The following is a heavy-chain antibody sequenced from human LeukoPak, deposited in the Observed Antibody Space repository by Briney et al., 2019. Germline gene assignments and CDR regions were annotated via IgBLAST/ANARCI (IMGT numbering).Heavy chain of an antibody. CDR2: IYYSGST. CDR1: GGSISSSSYY. Sequence: SETLSLTCTVSGGSISSSSYYWGWIRQPPGTGLEWIGSIYYSGSTYYNPSLKSRVTISVDTSKNQFSLKLSSVTAADTAVYYCARLMSSLVVHFDYWGQGTLVTVSS. D-gene: IGHD3-22*01. V-gene: IGHV4-39*01. J-gene: IGHJ4*02. CDR3: ARLMSSLVVHFDY.